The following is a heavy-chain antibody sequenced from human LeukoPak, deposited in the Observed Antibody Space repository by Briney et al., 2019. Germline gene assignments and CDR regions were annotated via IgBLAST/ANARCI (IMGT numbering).Heavy chain of an antibody. Sequence: GGSLRLSCAASGFXFSSYGIHWVRQAPGKGLEWGAFISYDGSNKYYADSVKGRFTISRDNSKNTLCLQMNSLRAENTAVYYCAKDLQYYGGNSDYFDYWGQGTLVTVSS. V-gene: IGHV3-30*18. CDR1: GFXFSSYG. J-gene: IGHJ4*02. CDR3: AKDLQYYGGNSDYFDY. D-gene: IGHD4-23*01. CDR2: ISYDGSNK.